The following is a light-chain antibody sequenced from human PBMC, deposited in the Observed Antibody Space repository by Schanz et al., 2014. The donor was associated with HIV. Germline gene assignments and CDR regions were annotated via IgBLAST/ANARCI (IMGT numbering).Light chain of an antibody. Sequence: EIVLTQSPATLSLSPGERATLSCRASQSVRYNLAWYQQKPGQAPRLLIFGASNRATGFPDRFSGSASGTDFTLTISRVEPEDYAVYYCQYYGSPPWTFGQGTKVEVK. CDR3: QYYGSPPWT. V-gene: IGKV3-20*01. J-gene: IGKJ1*01. CDR1: QSVRYN. CDR2: GAS.